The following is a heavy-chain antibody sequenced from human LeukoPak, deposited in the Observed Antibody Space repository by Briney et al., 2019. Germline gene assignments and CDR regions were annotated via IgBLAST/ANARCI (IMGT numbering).Heavy chain of an antibody. CDR3: ARDRPRARYFDY. J-gene: IGHJ4*02. V-gene: IGHV1-69*04. CDR2: IIPILNVP. Sequence: ASVKASCKAAGGTFSDYSISWVRQAPGQGLEWMGRIIPILNVPNYAQKFEGRLTITANKSTSTAYMELSSLKSADTAVYFCARDRPRARYFDYWGQGTLVTVSS. D-gene: IGHD2-15*01. CDR1: GGTFSDYS.